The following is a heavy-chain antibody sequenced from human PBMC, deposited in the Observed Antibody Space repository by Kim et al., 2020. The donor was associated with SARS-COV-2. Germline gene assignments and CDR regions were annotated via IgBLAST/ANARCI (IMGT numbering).Heavy chain of an antibody. D-gene: IGHD5-12*01. CDR1: GYTFTSYA. Sequence: ASVKVSCKASGYTFTSYAMNWVRQAPGQGLEWMGWINTNTGNPTYAQGFTGRFVFSLDTSVSTAYLQISSLKAEDTAVYYCARDLYASVVATIRNWFDPWGQGTLVTVSS. CDR3: ARDLYASVVATIRNWFDP. CDR2: INTNTGNP. V-gene: IGHV7-4-1*02. J-gene: IGHJ5*02.